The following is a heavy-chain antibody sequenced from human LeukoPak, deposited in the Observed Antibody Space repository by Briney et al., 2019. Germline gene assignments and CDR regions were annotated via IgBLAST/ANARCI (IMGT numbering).Heavy chain of an antibody. CDR3: ARGWLAETTVVTPYNY. V-gene: IGHV1-69*13. Sequence: ASVTVSCTASGGTFSNYAINWVRQAPGHGLEWMGGIIPIFGTAHYAQKFQGRVTITADESTSTAYMELSSLRSEDTAVYYCARGWLAETTVVTPYNYWGQGTLVTVSS. D-gene: IGHD4-23*01. J-gene: IGHJ4*01. CDR1: GGTFSNYA. CDR2: IIPIFGTA.